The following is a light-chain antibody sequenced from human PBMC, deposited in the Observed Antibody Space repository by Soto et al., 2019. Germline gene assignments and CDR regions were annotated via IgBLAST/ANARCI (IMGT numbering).Light chain of an antibody. J-gene: IGKJ1*01. Sequence: DIQMTQSPSTLSASVGDRVTLTCRASQSISSWLAWYQQKPGKAPKVLIYDASSLESGVPSRFSGSGSGTEFTLSISSLQPDDVATYYCQHFNSYPWTFGQGTKVDIK. CDR3: QHFNSYPWT. V-gene: IGKV1-5*01. CDR2: DAS. CDR1: QSISSW.